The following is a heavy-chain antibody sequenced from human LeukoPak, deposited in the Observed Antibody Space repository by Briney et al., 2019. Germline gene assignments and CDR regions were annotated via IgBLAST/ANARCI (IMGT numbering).Heavy chain of an antibody. J-gene: IGHJ4*02. CDR3: AKVAAVGATYFDY. CDR1: RFTFSSYA. CDR2: ISGSGGST. V-gene: IGHV3-23*01. D-gene: IGHD1-26*01. Sequence: PGGSLRLSCAASRFTFSSYAMTWVRQAPGKGLEWVSTISGSGGSTYYADSVKGRFTISRDNSKSTLYLQMNSLRADDTAVYYCAKVAAVGATYFDYGGQGTLLTVSS.